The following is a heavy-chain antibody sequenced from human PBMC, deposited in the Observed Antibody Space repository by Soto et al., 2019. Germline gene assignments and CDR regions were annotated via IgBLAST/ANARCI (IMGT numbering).Heavy chain of an antibody. V-gene: IGHV3-30-3*01. Sequence: QVQLVESGGGVVQPGRSLRLSCAASGFTFSSYAMHWVRQAPGKGLEWVAVISYDGSNKYYADSVKGRFTISRDNSKNTLYLQMNRLRAEDTAVYYCASPKRDWGDAFDLWGQGTMVTVSS. CDR1: GFTFSSYA. J-gene: IGHJ3*01. D-gene: IGHD7-27*01. CDR2: ISYDGSNK. CDR3: ASPKRDWGDAFDL.